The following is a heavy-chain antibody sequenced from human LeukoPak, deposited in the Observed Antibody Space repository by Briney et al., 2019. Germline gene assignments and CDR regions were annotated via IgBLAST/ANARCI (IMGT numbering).Heavy chain of an antibody. CDR2: INHSGST. CDR3: ARGFSSKHNYYYYYMDV. V-gene: IGHV4-34*01. D-gene: IGHD6-13*01. J-gene: IGHJ6*03. CDR1: GGSFSGYY. Sequence: SETLSPTCAVYGGSFSGYYWSWIRQPPGKGLEWIGEINHSGSTNYNPSLKSRVTISVDTSKNQFSLKLSSVTAADTAVYYCARGFSSKHNYYYYYMDVWGKGTTVTVSS.